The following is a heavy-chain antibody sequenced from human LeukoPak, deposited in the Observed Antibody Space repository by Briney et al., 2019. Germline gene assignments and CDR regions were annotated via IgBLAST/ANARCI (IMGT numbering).Heavy chain of an antibody. J-gene: IGHJ4*02. Sequence: GGSLRLSCAASGFTFSSYWMHWVRQAPGKGLVWVSRINSDGSSTSYADSVKGRFTITRDNTKNTLYLQMNTLRAEDTAVYYCGHGIAVGQWGQGTLVTVSS. CDR2: INSDGSST. D-gene: IGHD6-19*01. CDR3: GHGIAVGQ. V-gene: IGHV3-74*01. CDR1: GFTFSSYW.